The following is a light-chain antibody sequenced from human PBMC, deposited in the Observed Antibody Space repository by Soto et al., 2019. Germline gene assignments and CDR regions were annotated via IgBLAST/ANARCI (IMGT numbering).Light chain of an antibody. CDR1: SSDVGSYKH. V-gene: IGLV2-14*01. Sequence: QSALTQPASVSGSPGQSITISCTGTSSDVGSYKHVSWYQHHPGKAPKLMIYEVSNRPSGVSNSFSGSKSGYTASLTISGLQAEDEADYYCNSQRSSGTRVFGTGTKLTVL. CDR3: NSQRSSGTRV. CDR2: EVS. J-gene: IGLJ1*01.